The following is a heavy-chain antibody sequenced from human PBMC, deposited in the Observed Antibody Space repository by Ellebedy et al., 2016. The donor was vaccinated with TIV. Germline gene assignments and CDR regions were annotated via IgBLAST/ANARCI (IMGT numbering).Heavy chain of an antibody. CDR3: ARDQGWAVAGTTRFDY. CDR1: GFTFSSYN. V-gene: IGHV3-48*01. CDR2: IRSSSSTI. Sequence: PGGSLRLSCAASGFTFSSYNMNWVRQAPGKGLEWVSYIRSSSSTIYYADSVKGRFTISRDNAKNSLYLQMNSLRAEDTAVYYCARDQGWAVAGTTRFDYWGQGTLVTVSS. J-gene: IGHJ4*02. D-gene: IGHD6-19*01.